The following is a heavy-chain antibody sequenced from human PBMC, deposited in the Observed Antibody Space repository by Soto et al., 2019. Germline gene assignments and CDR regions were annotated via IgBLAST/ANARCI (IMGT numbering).Heavy chain of an antibody. CDR2: ISSSSIYI. D-gene: IGHD6-19*01. V-gene: IGHV3-21*01. CDR3: ARDKSIAVDGTLDV. J-gene: IGHJ6*02. CDR1: GFTFSSYS. Sequence: GGSLRLSCAASGFTFSSYSINWVRQAPWKGLEWVSSISSSSIYIYYADSVKGRFTISRDNAKNSLYLQMNSLRAEDTAVYYCARDKSIAVDGTLDVWGQGTTVTVSS.